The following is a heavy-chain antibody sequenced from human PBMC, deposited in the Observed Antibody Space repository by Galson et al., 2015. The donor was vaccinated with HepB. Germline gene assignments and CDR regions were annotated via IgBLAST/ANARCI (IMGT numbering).Heavy chain of an antibody. V-gene: IGHV4-4*07. D-gene: IGHD1/OR15-1a*01. CDR3: ARNNHCDF. J-gene: IGHJ4*02. CDR2: IYNSGSI. CDR1: GGSISGYY. Sequence: LSLTCTVSGGSISGYYWSWLRQSAGKGLEWIGRIYNSGSINYNPSLQSRVTMSVDTSKNQFSLKLSSVTAADTAVYYCARNNHCDFWGQGILLTVSS.